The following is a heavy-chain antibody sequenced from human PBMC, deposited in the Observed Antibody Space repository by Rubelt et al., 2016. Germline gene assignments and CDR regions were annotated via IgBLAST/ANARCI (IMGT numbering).Heavy chain of an antibody. V-gene: IGHV4-34*01. Sequence: QVQLPQWGAGLLKPSETLSLTCAVYGGSFSGYYWSWIRQPPGKGLEWIGEINHSGSTNYNPSLKSRVTISVDTSKNQVSLKLSSATAAETAVYYCARGGRYYGSGSYQRHNWFDPWGQGTLVTVSS. CDR3: ARGGRYYGSGSYQRHNWFDP. CDR2: INHSGST. J-gene: IGHJ5*02. CDR1: GGSFSGYY. D-gene: IGHD3-10*01.